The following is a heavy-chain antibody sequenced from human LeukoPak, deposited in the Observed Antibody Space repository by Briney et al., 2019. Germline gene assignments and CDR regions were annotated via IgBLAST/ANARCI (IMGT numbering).Heavy chain of an antibody. J-gene: IGHJ3*02. CDR3: ARGPTTGTIRWAASDI. Sequence: GASVKVSCKASGYTFTDYFLHWVRQAPGQGLEWMGCINPISGATMSAQKFQGRVTMTRDTSITTAYMDLTSRTSDDTAMYYCARGPTTGTIRWAASDIWGQGTMVTVSS. CDR2: INPISGAT. V-gene: IGHV1-2*02. D-gene: IGHD1-1*01. CDR1: GYTFTDYF.